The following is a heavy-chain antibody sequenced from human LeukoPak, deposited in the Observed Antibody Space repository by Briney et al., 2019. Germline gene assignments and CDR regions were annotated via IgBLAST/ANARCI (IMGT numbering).Heavy chain of an antibody. CDR2: IWYDGSNK. Sequence: PGRSLRLSCAASGFTFSNYGMHWVRQAPGKGLEWVALIWYDGSNKYYADSVKGRFTISRDNSKNSLYLQMNSLRAEDTAVYYCARRTSGAFAIWGQGTKVTVSS. V-gene: IGHV3-33*01. J-gene: IGHJ3*02. CDR3: ARRTSGAFAI. CDR1: GFTFSNYG.